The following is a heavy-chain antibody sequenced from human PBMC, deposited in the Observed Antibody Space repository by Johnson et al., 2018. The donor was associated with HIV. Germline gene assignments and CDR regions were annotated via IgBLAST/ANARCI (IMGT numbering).Heavy chain of an antibody. CDR2: VWYDGSNK. CDR3: AAPSLGGATFDAFDI. J-gene: IGHJ3*02. D-gene: IGHD1-26*01. V-gene: IGHV3-33*01. CDR1: GFTFSTYG. Sequence: QVQLVESGGGVVQPGRSLRLSCAASGFTFSTYGMHWVRQAPGKGLEWVAGVWYDGSNKYYADSVKGRFTIFRDNSENTLFLQMNRLRAEDTAVYYCAAPSLGGATFDAFDIWGQGTMVTVSS.